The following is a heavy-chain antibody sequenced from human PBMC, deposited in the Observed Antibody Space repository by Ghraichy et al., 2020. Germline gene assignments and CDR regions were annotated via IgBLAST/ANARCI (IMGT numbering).Heavy chain of an antibody. CDR1: GGSISSYY. J-gene: IGHJ4*02. V-gene: IGHV4-4*09. CDR2: IYTSGST. Sequence: SETLSLTCTVSGGSISSYYWSWIRQPPGKGLEWIGYIYTSGSTNYNPSLKSRVTISVDTSKNQFSLKLSSVTAADTAVYYCARDNDALAGTRGWGVFDYWGQGTLVTVSS. CDR3: ARDNDALAGTRGWGVFDY. D-gene: IGHD6-19*01.